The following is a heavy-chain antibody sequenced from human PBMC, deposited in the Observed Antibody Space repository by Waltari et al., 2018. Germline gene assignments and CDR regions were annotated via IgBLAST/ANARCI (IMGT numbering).Heavy chain of an antibody. Sequence: QLQLQESGPGLVKPSETLSLTCTVSGGSISSSSYYWGWIRQPPGKGLEWIGSIYYSGSTYDNPSLKSRVTISVDTSKNQFSLKLSSVTAADTAVYYCARGDTYYDFWSGYPFDYWGQGTLVTVSS. CDR1: GGSISSSSYY. CDR3: ARGDTYYDFWSGYPFDY. D-gene: IGHD3-3*01. J-gene: IGHJ4*02. CDR2: IYYSGST. V-gene: IGHV4-39*07.